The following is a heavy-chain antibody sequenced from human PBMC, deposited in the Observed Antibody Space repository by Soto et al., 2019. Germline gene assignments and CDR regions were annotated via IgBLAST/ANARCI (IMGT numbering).Heavy chain of an antibody. Sequence: GGSLRLSCAASGFTFSNAWMSWVRQAPGKGLEWVGRIKSKTDGGTTDYAAPVKGRFTISRDDSKNTLYLQMNSLKTEDTAVYYCTTDVELRYFVWLLEDWFDPWGQGTLVTVSS. CDR2: IKSKTDGGTT. CDR3: TTDVELRYFVWLLEDWFDP. J-gene: IGHJ5*02. D-gene: IGHD3-9*01. CDR1: GFTFSNAW. V-gene: IGHV3-15*01.